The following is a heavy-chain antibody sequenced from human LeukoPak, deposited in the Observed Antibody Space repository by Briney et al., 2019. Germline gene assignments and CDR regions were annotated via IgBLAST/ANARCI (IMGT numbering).Heavy chain of an antibody. Sequence: PGGSLRLSCAASGFTFSTYAMSWGPQAPGKGLEWVSVISGSGSSSYYTDSVKGRFTVSRDNSKNTLYLQMNSLRVEDTAVYYCAKDGSRAFDYWGQGTLVTVSS. CDR2: ISGSGSSS. CDR1: GFTFSTYA. V-gene: IGHV3-23*01. J-gene: IGHJ4*02. CDR3: AKDGSRAFDY.